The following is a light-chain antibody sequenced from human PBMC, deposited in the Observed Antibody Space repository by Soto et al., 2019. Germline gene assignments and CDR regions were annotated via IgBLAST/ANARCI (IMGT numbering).Light chain of an antibody. CDR1: TSNIGNND. Sequence: QSVLTQPPSVSAAPRQRVTISCSGSTSNIGNNDVTWYQQVPGTAPKLLIYDTDKRPSGIPDRFSASKSGTSATLRITGLQTGDEADYYCGTWDSSLSGIIFGGGTKLTV. CDR3: GTWDSSLSGII. CDR2: DTD. J-gene: IGLJ2*01. V-gene: IGLV1-51*01.